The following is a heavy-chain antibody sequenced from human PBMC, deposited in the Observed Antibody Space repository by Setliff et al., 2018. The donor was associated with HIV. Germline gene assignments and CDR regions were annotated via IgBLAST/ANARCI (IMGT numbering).Heavy chain of an antibody. Sequence: SETLSLTCTVSGDSVSSASYYWSWIRQPPGKGLEWIGYIYYSGTTKYNPSLKSRVTISVDTAKNQFSLKLSSVTAADTAVYYCASEAWTSYRSSSGYYYYYMDVWGKGTTVTVS. CDR2: IYYSGTT. V-gene: IGHV4-61*01. J-gene: IGHJ6*03. CDR1: GDSVSSASYY. CDR3: ASEAWTSYRSSSGYYYYYMDV. D-gene: IGHD6-6*01.